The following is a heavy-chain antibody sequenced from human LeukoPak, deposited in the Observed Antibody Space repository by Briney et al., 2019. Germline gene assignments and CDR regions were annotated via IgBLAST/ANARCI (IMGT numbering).Heavy chain of an antibody. CDR2: ISGSSGNT. Sequence: GGSLRLSCAASGFTFSSYAMSWVRQAPGKGLEWVSGISGSSGNTYYADSVKGRFTISRDNSKNTLYLQMNSLGAEDTAVYYCAKDGYGSGSYYGYYGMDVWGQGTTVTVSS. CDR3: AKDGYGSGSYYGYYGMDV. V-gene: IGHV3-23*01. J-gene: IGHJ6*02. D-gene: IGHD3-10*01. CDR1: GFTFSSYA.